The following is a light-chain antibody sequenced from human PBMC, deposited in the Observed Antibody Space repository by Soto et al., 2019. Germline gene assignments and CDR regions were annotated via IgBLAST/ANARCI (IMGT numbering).Light chain of an antibody. CDR2: TAS. CDR1: QNIRTY. CDR3: QQTVSPPYT. V-gene: IGKV1-39*01. J-gene: IGKJ2*01. Sequence: DIQMTQSPSSLSASVGDRVIITCRSSQNIRTYLDWYQQKPGKAPKLQISTASSLQRGVASRFSGSGSGKEFTLTINNLHPEDVATYFCQQTVSPPYTFGQGTKLEI.